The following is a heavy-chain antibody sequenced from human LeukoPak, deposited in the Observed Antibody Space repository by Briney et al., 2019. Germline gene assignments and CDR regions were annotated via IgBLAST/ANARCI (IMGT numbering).Heavy chain of an antibody. Sequence: GESLKISCKGSGYSFTSYWIGWVRQMPAKGLEWMGIIYPGDSDTRYSPSFQGQVTISADKSISTAYLQWSSLKASDTATYHCARLFHDSSGYTRYFDYWGQGTLVTVSS. D-gene: IGHD3-22*01. V-gene: IGHV5-51*01. J-gene: IGHJ4*02. CDR2: IYPGDSDT. CDR3: ARLFHDSSGYTRYFDY. CDR1: GYSFTSYW.